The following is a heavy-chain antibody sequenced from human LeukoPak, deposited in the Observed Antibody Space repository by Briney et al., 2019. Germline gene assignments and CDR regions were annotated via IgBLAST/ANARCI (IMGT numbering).Heavy chain of an antibody. J-gene: IGHJ4*02. D-gene: IGHD1-26*01. Sequence: GGSLRLSCAASGFTFSSYEMNWVRQAPGKGLEWVSYISSSGSTIYYADSVKGRFTISRDNAKNSLYLQMDSLRVEDTAVYYCARDQGGGTSYWGQGTLVTVSS. V-gene: IGHV3-48*03. CDR1: GFTFSSYE. CDR2: ISSSGSTI. CDR3: ARDQGGGTSY.